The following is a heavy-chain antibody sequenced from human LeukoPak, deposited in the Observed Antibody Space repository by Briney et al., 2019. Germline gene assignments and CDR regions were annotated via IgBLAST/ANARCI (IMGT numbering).Heavy chain of an antibody. J-gene: IGHJ3*02. V-gene: IGHV3-21*01. CDR2: ISSSSSYI. Sequence: PGGSLRLSCAASGFTFSSYSMNWVRQAPGKGLEWVSSISSSSSYIYYADSVKGRFTISRDNAKNSLYLQMNSLRAGDTAVYYCASGFLEWPRDAFDIWGQGTMVTVSS. CDR1: GFTFSSYS. CDR3: ASGFLEWPRDAFDI. D-gene: IGHD3-3*01.